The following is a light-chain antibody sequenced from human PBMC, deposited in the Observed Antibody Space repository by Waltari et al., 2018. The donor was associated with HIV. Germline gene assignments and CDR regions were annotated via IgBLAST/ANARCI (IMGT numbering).Light chain of an antibody. CDR1: HDIKSW. Sequence: DIQMIQSPSNLSASVGDAVTINCRASHDIKSWLAWYQHKPRQAPKLLIYKASTLESGVSSRFSGAGSGTNFTFTIASLQVDDIATYYCQQYKTFSFTFGPGTTV. CDR3: QQYKTFSFT. J-gene: IGKJ3*01. CDR2: KAS. V-gene: IGKV1-5*03.